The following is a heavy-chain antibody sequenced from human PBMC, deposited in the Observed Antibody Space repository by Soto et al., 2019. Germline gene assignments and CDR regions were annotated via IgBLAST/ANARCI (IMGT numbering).Heavy chain of an antibody. J-gene: IGHJ4*02. CDR3: ARDTSGFWGGYFDS. D-gene: IGHD3-3*01. Sequence: PSETLSLTCTVSDGSISTYYWSWSRQPAGKELEWIGHVFTSGTTNYTPYLKSRVSMSLDTAKNQLYLKLRSVTAEDTAVYYCARDTSGFWGGYFDSWGQGKLLTVSS. V-gene: IGHV4-4*07. CDR1: DGSISTYY. CDR2: VFTSGTT.